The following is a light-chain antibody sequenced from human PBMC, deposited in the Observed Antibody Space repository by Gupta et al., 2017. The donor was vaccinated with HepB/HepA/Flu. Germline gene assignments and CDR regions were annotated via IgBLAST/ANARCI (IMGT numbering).Light chain of an antibody. Sequence: QSVLTQPPSVSAAPGQKVTISCSGTSSNIENNYVSWYQQLPGAAPKLLIHINDARPSGIPDRFSGSKSGTSATLGIAGLQTGDEADYYCGTWDDTLSHVVFGGGTKLTVL. CDR2: IND. J-gene: IGLJ2*01. V-gene: IGLV1-51*02. CDR1: SSNIENNY. CDR3: GTWDDTLSHVV.